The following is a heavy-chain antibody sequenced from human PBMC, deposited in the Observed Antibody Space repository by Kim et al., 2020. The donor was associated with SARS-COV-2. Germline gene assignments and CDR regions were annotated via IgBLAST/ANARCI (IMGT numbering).Heavy chain of an antibody. J-gene: IGHJ4*02. CDR3: VKVFAKWN. Sequence: GGSLRLSCAASGLTFSNSCMNWIRQAPGKGLEWVGRIKSKTGCRKLDDAAPGRGTFSISRDESKKKLDLNMNRLKTKDTYYCYSVKVFAKWNWYLGTRVT. CDR1: GLTFSNSC. CDR2: IKSKTGCRKL. D-gene: IGHD3-10*01. V-gene: IGHV3-15*01.